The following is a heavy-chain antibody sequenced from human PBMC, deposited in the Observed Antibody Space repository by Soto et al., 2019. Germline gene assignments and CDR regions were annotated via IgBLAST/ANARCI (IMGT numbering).Heavy chain of an antibody. J-gene: IGHJ4*02. CDR3: AKGKVVRGVIAQEDY. CDR1: GFTFSSYA. Sequence: GSLRLSCAASGFTFSSYAMSWVRQAPGKGLEWVSAISGSGGSTYYADSVKGRFTISRDNSKNTLYLQMNSLRAEDTAVYYCAKGKVVRGVIAQEDYWGQGTLVTVSS. CDR2: ISGSGGST. D-gene: IGHD3-10*01. V-gene: IGHV3-23*01.